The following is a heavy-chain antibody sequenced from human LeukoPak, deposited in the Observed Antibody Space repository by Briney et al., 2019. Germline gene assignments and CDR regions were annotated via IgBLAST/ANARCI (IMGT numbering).Heavy chain of an antibody. D-gene: IGHD1-26*01. V-gene: IGHV4-4*02. CDR3: FIMGTTTTDY. Sequence: SETLSLTCAVSGGSISSSNWWSWVRQPPGKGLEWIGEIYHSGSTNYNPSLKSRVTISVDKSKNQFSLKLSSVTATAVYYCVIFIMGTTTTDYWGQGTLVTVSS. CDR2: IYHSGST. J-gene: IGHJ4*02. CDR1: GGSISSSNW.